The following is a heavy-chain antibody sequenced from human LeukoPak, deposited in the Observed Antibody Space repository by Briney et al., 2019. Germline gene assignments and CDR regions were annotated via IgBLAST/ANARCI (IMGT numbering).Heavy chain of an antibody. D-gene: IGHD5-24*01. CDR1: GYTFTGYY. Sequence: ASVKVSCKASGYTFTGYYMHWVRQAPGQGLEWMGWINPNSGGTNYAQKFQGRVTMTRDTSVSTAYMELSRLRSDDTAVYYCARDQLLPSNWFDPWGQGTLVTVSS. J-gene: IGHJ5*02. V-gene: IGHV1-2*02. CDR3: ARDQLLPSNWFDP. CDR2: INPNSGGT.